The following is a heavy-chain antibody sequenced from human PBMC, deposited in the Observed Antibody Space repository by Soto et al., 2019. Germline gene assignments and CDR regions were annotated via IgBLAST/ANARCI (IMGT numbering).Heavy chain of an antibody. CDR1: GFTFSTYS. J-gene: IGHJ4*02. D-gene: IGHD1-26*01. Sequence: EVQLVESGGGLVKPGGSLRLSCAASGFTFSTYSFNWVRQAPGKGLEWVSFIGSSNSYIYYADSVKGRFTISRDNAKNSLYLQMNSLRAEDTAVYYCASQIVGATRFWGQGTLVTVSS. CDR3: ASQIVGATRF. CDR2: IGSSNSYI. V-gene: IGHV3-21*01.